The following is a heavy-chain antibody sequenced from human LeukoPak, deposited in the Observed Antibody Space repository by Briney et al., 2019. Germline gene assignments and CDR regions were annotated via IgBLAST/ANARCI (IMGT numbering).Heavy chain of an antibody. V-gene: IGHV1-46*01. CDR1: GYTFTSYY. Sequence: ASVKVSCKASGYTFTSYYMHWVRQAPGQGLEWMGIINPSGGSTSYAQKFQGRVTMTRDTSTSTVYMELSSLRSEDTAVYYCASGLGYCSSTSCYAVDYWGQGTLVTVSS. CDR3: ASGLGYCSSTSCYAVDY. J-gene: IGHJ4*02. D-gene: IGHD2-2*01. CDR2: INPSGGST.